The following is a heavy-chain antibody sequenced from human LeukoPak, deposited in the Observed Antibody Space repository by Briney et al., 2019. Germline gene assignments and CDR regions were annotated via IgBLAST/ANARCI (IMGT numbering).Heavy chain of an antibody. CDR3: ARDLLAGVRAPRGWFDP. V-gene: IGHV1-2*02. CDR2: INPNSGGT. Sequence: ASVKVSCKASGYTFTGYYMHWVRQAPGQGLEWMGWINPNSGGTNYAQKFQGRVTMTRDTSISTAYMELSRLRSDGTAVYYCARDLLAGVRAPRGWFDPWGQGTLVTVSS. J-gene: IGHJ5*02. CDR1: GYTFTGYY. D-gene: IGHD1-1*01.